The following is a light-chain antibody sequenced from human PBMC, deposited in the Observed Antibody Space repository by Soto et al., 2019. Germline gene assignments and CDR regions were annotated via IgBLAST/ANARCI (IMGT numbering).Light chain of an antibody. CDR2: GSS. J-gene: IGKJ2*01. CDR3: HQYGSSPPYT. V-gene: IGKV3-20*01. Sequence: EVVLTQSPGTLSLSPGERATLSCRASQSVSNKYLAWYQQKPGQAPRLLIFGSSDRATGIPDRFSGSGSRTHFTLSISRLEPEDFSVYYCHQYGSSPPYTFGQGTKLEIK. CDR1: QSVSNKY.